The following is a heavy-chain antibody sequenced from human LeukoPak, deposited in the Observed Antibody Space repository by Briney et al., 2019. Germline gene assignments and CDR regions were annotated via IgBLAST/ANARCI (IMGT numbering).Heavy chain of an antibody. V-gene: IGHV4-30-2*01. J-gene: IGHJ4*02. CDR2: IYHSGST. Sequence: SETLSLTCAVSGGSISSGGYSWSWIRQPPGKGLEWIGYIYHSGSTYYNPSLKSRVTISVDRSKNQFSLKLSSVTAADTAVYYCARAEGGSGYFFFDYWGQGTLVTVSS. CDR1: GGSISSGGYS. CDR3: ARAEGGSGYFFFDY. D-gene: IGHD3-3*01.